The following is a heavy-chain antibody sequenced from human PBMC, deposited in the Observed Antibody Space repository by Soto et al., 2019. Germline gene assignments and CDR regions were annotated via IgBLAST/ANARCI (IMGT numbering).Heavy chain of an antibody. Sequence: PGGSLRLSCAASGFIFVNFGMSWVRQAPGKGLEWISSISGSGFKKYYADSVKGRFTISRDNSKSTVYLELNNLSAEDTAVYHCAKNQGVELVPLATVDWFDPWRQGSVATVSS. J-gene: IGHJ5*02. D-gene: IGHD1-26*01. V-gene: IGHV3-23*01. CDR3: AKNQGVELVPLATVDWFDP. CDR2: ISGSGFKK. CDR1: GFIFVNFG.